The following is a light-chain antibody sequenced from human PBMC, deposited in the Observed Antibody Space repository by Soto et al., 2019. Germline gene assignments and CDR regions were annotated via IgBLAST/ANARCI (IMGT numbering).Light chain of an antibody. CDR1: QSVSGN. CDR2: GAS. Sequence: EIVMTQSPATLSVSPGERATLSCRASQSVSGNLAWYQQKPGQAPRLLIYGASTRATGGPARFRGSGSGTEFTLTISSLQSEDVAVYYCQQYDNWPMYTFGQGTKLEIK. V-gene: IGKV3-15*01. CDR3: QQYDNWPMYT. J-gene: IGKJ2*01.